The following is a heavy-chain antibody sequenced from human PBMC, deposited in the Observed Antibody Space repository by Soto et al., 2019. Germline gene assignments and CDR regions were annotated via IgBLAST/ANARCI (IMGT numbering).Heavy chain of an antibody. CDR2: IYWDDDK. CDR1: GFSLSTTGVG. V-gene: IGHV2-5*02. CDR3: AHRGASASGTYYNFFDY. Sequence: GSCPTLVNPTQTLTLTCTFSGFSLSTTGVGVGWIRQPPGKALEWLALIYWDDDKRYSPSLESRLTITKDTSKNQVVLTMTNMDPVDTATYYCAHRGASASGTYYNFFDYWGQGTLVTVSS. D-gene: IGHD3-10*01. J-gene: IGHJ4*02.